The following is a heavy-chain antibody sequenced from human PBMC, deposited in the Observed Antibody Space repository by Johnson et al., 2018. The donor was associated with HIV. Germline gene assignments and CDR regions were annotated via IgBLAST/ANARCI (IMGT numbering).Heavy chain of an antibody. CDR1: GFSFSNYA. J-gene: IGHJ3*01. Sequence: QMQLVESGGGVVQPGGSLRLTCKASGFSFSNYAIHWVRQAPGKGLEWVTFIQFDGSHKYSADFVKGRFTISRDTSKKSVFLQMNNLRPEDTAVYYCAKETRDSRSAFDVWGQGTLVTVSS. D-gene: IGHD4-11*01. CDR2: IQFDGSHK. V-gene: IGHV3-30*02. CDR3: AKETRDSRSAFDV.